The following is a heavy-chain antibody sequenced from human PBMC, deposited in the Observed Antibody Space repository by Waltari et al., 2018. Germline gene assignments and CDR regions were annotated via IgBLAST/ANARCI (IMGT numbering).Heavy chain of an antibody. CDR2: VYPGESDT. CDR1: GYSFVSQW. Sequence: EVQLVQSGAEVKKPGESLKISCKGSGYSFVSQWIVWVRQMPGQGLEWMGIVYPGESDTRYSPSFQGQVTISADKSITTAYLQWSSLKASDTAVYYCAKRGSGDHSDVGVWGMDVWGQGTTVTVSS. V-gene: IGHV5-51*01. D-gene: IGHD7-27*01. J-gene: IGHJ6*02. CDR3: AKRGSGDHSDVGVWGMDV.